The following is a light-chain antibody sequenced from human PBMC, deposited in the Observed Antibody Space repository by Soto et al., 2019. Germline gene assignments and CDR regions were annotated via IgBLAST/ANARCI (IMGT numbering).Light chain of an antibody. CDR3: QQYGSSSWT. CDR2: GTS. Sequence: EIVLTQSPGTLSLSPGERATLSCRASQSVSSSYLAWYQQKPGQAPRLLIYGTSSRATAIPDRFSGSGSGTDFTLTISRLEPEDFAVYYCQQYGSSSWTFGQGTKGESK. V-gene: IGKV3-20*01. J-gene: IGKJ1*01. CDR1: QSVSSSY.